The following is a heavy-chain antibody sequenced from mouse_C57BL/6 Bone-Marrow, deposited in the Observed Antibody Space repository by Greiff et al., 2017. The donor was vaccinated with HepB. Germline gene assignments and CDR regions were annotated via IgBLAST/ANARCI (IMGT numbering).Heavy chain of an antibody. J-gene: IGHJ4*01. CDR2: IDPENGDT. CDR1: GFNIKDDY. Sequence: VQLQQSGAELVRPGASVKLSCTASGFNIKDDYMHWVKQRPEQGLEWIGWIDPENGDTEYASKFQGKATITADTSSNTAYLQLSSLTSEDTAVYYCTPLYYDYHYYAMDYLGQGTSVTVSS. D-gene: IGHD2-4*01. V-gene: IGHV14-4*01. CDR3: TPLYYDYHYYAMDY.